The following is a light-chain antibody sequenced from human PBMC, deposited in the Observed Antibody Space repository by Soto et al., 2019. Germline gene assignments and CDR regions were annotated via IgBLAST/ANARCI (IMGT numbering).Light chain of an antibody. CDR1: QSINSY. Sequence: DIQMTQSPSSLSASVGDRVTITCRASQSINSYLNWYQQKPGKAPKFLIYVASSLQSGVPSRFSGRGSGTDFTLTISSLQPEDFATYYCQQSYSIPLTFGGGTKVEIK. V-gene: IGKV1-39*01. J-gene: IGKJ4*01. CDR3: QQSYSIPLT. CDR2: VAS.